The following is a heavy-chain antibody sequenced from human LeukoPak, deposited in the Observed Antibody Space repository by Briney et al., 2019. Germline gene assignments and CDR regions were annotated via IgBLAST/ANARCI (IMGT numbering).Heavy chain of an antibody. CDR3: ASRAGYSSSWSAFDY. CDR1: GGSISSSKW. Sequence: PSETLSLTCAVSGGSISSSKWWSWVRQPPGKGLEWIGEIYHSGSTHYNPSLKSRVTISIDNSKNQFSLKLASVTAADTAVYYCASRAGYSSSWSAFDYWGQGTLVTVSS. V-gene: IGHV4-4*02. CDR2: IYHSGST. D-gene: IGHD6-13*01. J-gene: IGHJ4*02.